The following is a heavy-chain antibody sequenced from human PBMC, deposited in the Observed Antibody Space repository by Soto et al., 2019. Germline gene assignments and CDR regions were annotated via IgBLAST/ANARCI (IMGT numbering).Heavy chain of an antibody. Sequence: PXETLSLTCSVAGGSIRSYYWNWLRQPAGKGLEWIGRIYSRGDTNYNPSVKSRVTMSVDTSKNEFSLRLNSVTAADTAVYYCAGIGEDVYYGMDVWGQGTTVTVSS. D-gene: IGHD2-21*01. V-gene: IGHV4-4*07. CDR3: AGIGEDVYYGMDV. CDR1: GGSIRSYY. J-gene: IGHJ6*02. CDR2: IYSRGDT.